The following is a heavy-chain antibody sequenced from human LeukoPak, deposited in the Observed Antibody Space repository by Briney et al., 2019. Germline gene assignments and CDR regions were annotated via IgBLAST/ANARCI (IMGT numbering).Heavy chain of an antibody. D-gene: IGHD3-16*01. CDR1: GFSFSDHY. Sequence: PGGSLGLSCAASGFSFSDHYMDWVRQAPGKGLEWIGRTKNKANSYTTEYAASVKGRFTISRDDSKSSLYLQMNSLKTEDTAVYYCGVGIGSMGGYWGQGTLVTVSS. CDR2: TKNKANSYTT. J-gene: IGHJ4*02. CDR3: GVGIGSMGGY. V-gene: IGHV3-72*01.